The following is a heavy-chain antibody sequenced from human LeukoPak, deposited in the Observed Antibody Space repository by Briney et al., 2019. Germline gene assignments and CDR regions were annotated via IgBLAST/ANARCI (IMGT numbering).Heavy chain of an antibody. CDR1: GGSFSGYY. CDR3: ASRIAARPDLWFDP. D-gene: IGHD6-6*01. J-gene: IGHJ5*02. V-gene: IGHV4-34*01. CDR2: INHSGST. Sequence: SETLSLTCAVYGGSFSGYYWSWIRQPPGKGLEWIGEINHSGSTYYNPSLKSRVTISVDTSKNQFSLKLSSVTAADTAVYYCASRIAARPDLWFDPWGQGTLVTVSS.